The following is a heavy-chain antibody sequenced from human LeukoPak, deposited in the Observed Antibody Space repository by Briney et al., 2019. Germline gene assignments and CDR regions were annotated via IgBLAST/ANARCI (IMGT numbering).Heavy chain of an antibody. CDR2: ISGSGGST. CDR3: ARAGRYSYDSSGYYYDAFDI. J-gene: IGHJ3*02. Sequence: PGGSLRLSCAASGFTFSSYAMSWVRQAPGKGLEWVSAISGSGGSTYYADSVKGRFTISRDNAKSSLYLQMNSLRAEDTAVYYCARAGRYSYDSSGYYYDAFDIWGQGTMVTVSS. V-gene: IGHV3-23*01. D-gene: IGHD3-22*01. CDR1: GFTFSSYA.